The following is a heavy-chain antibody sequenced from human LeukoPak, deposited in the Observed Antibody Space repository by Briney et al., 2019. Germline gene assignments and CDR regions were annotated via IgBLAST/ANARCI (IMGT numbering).Heavy chain of an antibody. V-gene: IGHV3-23*01. J-gene: IGHJ4*02. CDR1: GFTFDNFA. CDR2: ITGSGGST. CDR3: ARELFDFDY. D-gene: IGHD3-10*01. Sequence: QPGGSLRLSCASSGFTFDNFAMTWVRQAPGQGLEWVSEITGSGGSTYYADSVKGRFTISRDNSKNTLYLQMNSLRAEDTAIYYCARELFDFDYWGQGTLVTVSS.